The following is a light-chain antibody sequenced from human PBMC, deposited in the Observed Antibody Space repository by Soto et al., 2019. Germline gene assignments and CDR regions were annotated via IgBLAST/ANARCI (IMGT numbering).Light chain of an antibody. J-gene: IGKJ1*01. CDR2: DAS. CDR3: QHYNSYSEA. Sequence: GDSVTITCRASQSISRGLAWYQQKPGKAPNLLIYDASTLESGVPSRFSGSGSGTEFTLTISSLQPDDFATYYCQHYNSYSEAFGQGTKVEI. V-gene: IGKV1-5*01. CDR1: QSISRG.